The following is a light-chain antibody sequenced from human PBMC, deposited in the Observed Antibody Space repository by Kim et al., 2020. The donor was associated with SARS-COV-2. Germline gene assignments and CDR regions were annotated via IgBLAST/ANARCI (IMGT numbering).Light chain of an antibody. CDR1: DSLGIS. CDR2: DAG. Sequence: AGASLPCRCSDSLGISLSWYQHTPGPSPRLLIYDAGMCAGGIPVRFRGSGCGSDFDLTLGSLAPQYFAIYYCQRRGSWPSAVTFGGGTKVDIK. V-gene: IGKV3-11*01. CDR3: QRRGSWPSAVT. J-gene: IGKJ4*01.